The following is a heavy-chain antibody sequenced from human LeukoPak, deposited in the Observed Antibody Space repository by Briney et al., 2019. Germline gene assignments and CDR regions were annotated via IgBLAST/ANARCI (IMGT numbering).Heavy chain of an antibody. V-gene: IGHV3-73*01. CDR2: IISKANSYAT. Sequence: QSGGSLRLSCAASGFTFSGSAMHWVRQASGKGLEWVGRIISKANSYATAYAASVKGRFTISRDDSKNTAYLQMNSLKTEDTAVYYCTSSGGSYMYYFDYWGQGTLVTVSS. D-gene: IGHD2-15*01. J-gene: IGHJ4*02. CDR1: GFTFSGSA. CDR3: TSSGGSYMYYFDY.